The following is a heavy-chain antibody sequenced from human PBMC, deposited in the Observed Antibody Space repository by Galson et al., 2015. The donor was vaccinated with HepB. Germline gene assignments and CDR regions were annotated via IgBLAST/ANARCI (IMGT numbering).Heavy chain of an antibody. Sequence: LRLSCAASGFAFDTHAMSWVRQAPGRGLEWISGISGNGDSTFYADSVKGRFTVSRDNSNNMLYLQMNSLRAEDAGPYFCAKGYGLFDSWGQGILVTVSS. J-gene: IGHJ5*01. CDR3: AKGYGLFDS. D-gene: IGHD5-18*01. V-gene: IGHV3-23*01. CDR1: GFAFDTHA. CDR2: ISGNGDST.